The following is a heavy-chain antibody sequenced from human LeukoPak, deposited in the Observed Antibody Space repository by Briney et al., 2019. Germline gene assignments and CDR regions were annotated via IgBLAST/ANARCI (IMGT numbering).Heavy chain of an antibody. D-gene: IGHD3-3*01. CDR1: GFTFSSYA. CDR2: ISYDGSNK. J-gene: IGHJ4*02. CDR3: AKAARFLEWLDY. V-gene: IGHV3-30-3*01. Sequence: GGSLRLSCAASGFTFSSYAIHWVRQAPGKGLEWVVVISYDGSNKYYADSVKGRFTISRDNSKNTLYLQMNSLRAEDTAVYYCAKAARFLEWLDYWGQGTLVAVSS.